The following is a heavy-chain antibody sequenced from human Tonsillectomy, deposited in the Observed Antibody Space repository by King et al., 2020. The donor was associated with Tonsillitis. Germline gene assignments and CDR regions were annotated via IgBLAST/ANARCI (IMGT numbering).Heavy chain of an antibody. D-gene: IGHD2-2*01. CDR1: GFTFSDHY. Sequence: VQLVESGGGLVQPGGSLRLSCAASGFTFSDHYMDWVRQAPGKGLEWVGRTRNKANSYTTEYAASVKGRFTISRDDSKNSLYLQMNSLKTEDTAVYYCVRVAAVGVPAVPDALDIWGQGPMVTVSS. CDR3: VRVAAVGVPAVPDALDI. CDR2: TRNKANSYTT. J-gene: IGHJ3*02. V-gene: IGHV3-72*01.